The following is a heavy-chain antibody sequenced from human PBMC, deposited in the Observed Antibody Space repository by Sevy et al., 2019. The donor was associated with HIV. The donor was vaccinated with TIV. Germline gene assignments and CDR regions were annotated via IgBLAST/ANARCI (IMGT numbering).Heavy chain of an antibody. J-gene: IGHJ4*02. CDR1: GFIFSNFA. CDR3: VRAIAADGSF. Sequence: GGSLRLSCTASGFIFSNFAMHWVRQAPGKGLEWVANIKQDGSVRYYVDSVKGRFTISRDNARNLVYLQMNSLRVEDTALYYCVRAIAADGSFWGQGTLVTVSS. CDR2: IKQDGSVR. D-gene: IGHD6-13*01. V-gene: IGHV3-7*01.